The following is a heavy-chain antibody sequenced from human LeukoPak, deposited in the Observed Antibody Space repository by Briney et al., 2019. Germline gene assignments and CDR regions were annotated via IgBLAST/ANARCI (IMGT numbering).Heavy chain of an antibody. CDR2: INHSGST. Sequence: SETLSLTCAVYGGSFSGYYWSWIRQPPGKGLEWIGEINHSGSTNYNPSLMSRVTISVDTSKNQFSLKLSSVTAADTAVYYCARGALPYSSSFDPWGQGTLVTVSS. V-gene: IGHV4-34*01. D-gene: IGHD6-13*01. CDR1: GGSFSGYY. J-gene: IGHJ5*02. CDR3: ARGALPYSSSFDP.